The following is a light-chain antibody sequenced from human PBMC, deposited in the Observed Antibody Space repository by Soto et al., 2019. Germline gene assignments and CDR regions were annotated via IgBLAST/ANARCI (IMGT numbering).Light chain of an antibody. J-gene: IGLJ3*02. CDR1: SSNIGSNP. Sequence: QSVLTQPPSGSGTPGQRVTFSCSGSSSNIGSNPVNWYQQLPGTAPKLLIYSNNQRPSGVPDRFSGSKSGTSASLAISGLQSEDEADYFCAAWDDSLNGWVFGGGTKVTVL. V-gene: IGLV1-44*01. CDR2: SNN. CDR3: AAWDDSLNGWV.